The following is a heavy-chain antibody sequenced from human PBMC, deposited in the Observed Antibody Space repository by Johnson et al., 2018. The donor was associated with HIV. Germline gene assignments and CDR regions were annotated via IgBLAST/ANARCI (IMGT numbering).Heavy chain of an antibody. CDR3: ARGVKQQLSVVDAFDI. J-gene: IGHJ3*02. D-gene: IGHD6-13*01. CDR1: GFTFSSYG. Sequence: QMQLVESGGGVVQPGRSLRLSCAASGFTFSSYGMHWVRQAPGKGLEWVAVISYDGSNKYYADSVKGRFTISRDNSKNRLYLQMNSLRAEDTAVYFCARGVKQQLSVVDAFDIWGQGTMVTVSS. V-gene: IGHV3-30*03. CDR2: ISYDGSNK.